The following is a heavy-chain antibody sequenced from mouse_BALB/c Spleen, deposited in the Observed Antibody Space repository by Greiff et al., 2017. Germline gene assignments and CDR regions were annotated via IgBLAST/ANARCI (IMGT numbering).Heavy chain of an antibody. CDR2: IYPYNGGT. CDR3: ASAGRGTWFAY. Sequence: EVQVVESGPELVKPGASVKISCKASGYTFTDYNMHWVKQSHGKSLEWIGYIYPYNGGTGYNQKFKSKATLTVDNSSSTAYMELRSLTSEDSAVYYCASAGRGTWFAYWGQGTLVTVSA. J-gene: IGHJ3*01. V-gene: IGHV1S29*02. CDR1: GYTFTDYN.